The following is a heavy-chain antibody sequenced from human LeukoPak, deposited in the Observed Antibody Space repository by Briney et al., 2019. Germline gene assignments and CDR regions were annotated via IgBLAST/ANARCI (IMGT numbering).Heavy chain of an antibody. CDR2: IDYSGST. CDR1: GGSISSHY. CDR3: ARGTGWPYAWFDA. J-gene: IGHJ5*02. Sequence: SETLSLTCTVSGGSISSHYWSWIRQPPGKGLEWIGYIDYSGSTNYNPSHKSRVTISLDTSKNQFSLKLSSVTAADTAVYYCARGTGWPYAWFDAWGQGTLVTVSS. V-gene: IGHV4-59*11. D-gene: IGHD1-14*01.